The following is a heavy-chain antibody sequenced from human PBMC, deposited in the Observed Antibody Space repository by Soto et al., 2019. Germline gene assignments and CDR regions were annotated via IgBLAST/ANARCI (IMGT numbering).Heavy chain of an antibody. V-gene: IGHV1-18*04. D-gene: IGHD3-22*01. CDR2: ISPYSENT. CDR1: NYSFTTYG. CDR3: ARDSYFDNSGYYYDS. J-gene: IGHJ5*01. Sequence: VASVKVSCKASNYSFTTYGVSWVRQAPGQGLEWMGWISPYSENTNYARKFQDRVTLTTDTSTSTAYMELKSLRYDDTAVYSCARDSYFDNSGYYYDSWGQGTLVTVSS.